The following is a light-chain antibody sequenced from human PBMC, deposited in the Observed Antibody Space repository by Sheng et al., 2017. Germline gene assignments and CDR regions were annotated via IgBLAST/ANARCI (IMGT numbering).Light chain of an antibody. Sequence: DIVLTQSPGTLSLSPGEGATLSCRASQSVTDNNLAWYQQKPGQAPRLLIYGASNRATGIPVRFSGSGSGTDFSLTISRLEPDDFAVYYCQQFGSSSYTFGQGDQAGDQT. V-gene: IGKV3-20*01. J-gene: IGKJ2*01. CDR3: QQFGSSSYT. CDR2: GAS. CDR1: QSVTDNN.